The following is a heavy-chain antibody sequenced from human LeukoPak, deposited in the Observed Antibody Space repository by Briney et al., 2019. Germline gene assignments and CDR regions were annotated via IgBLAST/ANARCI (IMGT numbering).Heavy chain of an antibody. CDR2: KKKDGIEK. V-gene: IGHV3-7*01. CDR1: GFTFSSDW. D-gene: IGHD2-2*01. J-gene: IGHJ4*02. CDR3: ARGRYSSRSGGYYFDI. Sequence: PGGSLRLSCVVSGFTFSSDWMSWVRQAPGKGLEWVANKKKDGIEKYYVESVKGRFTISRDNAKNSLYLQMNSLRAEDTAVYYCARGRYSSRSGGYYFDIWGQGTLVTVSS.